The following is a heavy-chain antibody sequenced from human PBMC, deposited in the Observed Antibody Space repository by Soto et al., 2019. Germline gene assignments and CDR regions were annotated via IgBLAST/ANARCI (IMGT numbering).Heavy chain of an antibody. Sequence: GGSLRLSCVASGFSLSNYWMIWVRQAPGKGLEWVASIQEDGGEKQYVDSVKGRFTISRDNAKNSLYLQMNSLRAEDTAVYYCARDMGVLSYYAAYWGQGTLVTVSS. CDR1: GFSLSNYW. CDR2: IQEDGGEK. V-gene: IGHV3-7*01. CDR3: ARDMGVLSYYAAY. J-gene: IGHJ4*02. D-gene: IGHD4-4*01.